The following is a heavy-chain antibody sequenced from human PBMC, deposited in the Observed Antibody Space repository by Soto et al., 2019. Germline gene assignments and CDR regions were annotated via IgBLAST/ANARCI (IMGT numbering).Heavy chain of an antibody. J-gene: IGHJ3*02. Sequence: PGGSLALSCAASGFTFSSYAMNWVRQAPGKGLEWVSGIRSSGNRTDYADSAKGRFTISRDNSKYTLYLQMNSLRAEDTAIYYCARFGSGSDAFDIWGQGTTVTVSS. D-gene: IGHD3-3*01. CDR3: ARFGSGSDAFDI. CDR2: IRSSGNRT. V-gene: IGHV3-23*01. CDR1: GFTFSSYA.